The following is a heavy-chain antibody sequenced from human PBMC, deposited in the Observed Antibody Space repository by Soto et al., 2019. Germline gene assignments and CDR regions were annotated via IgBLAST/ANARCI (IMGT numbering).Heavy chain of an antibody. CDR3: AKDRARHPIMGGYCSGGSCYPDAFDI. Sequence: PGGSLRISCAASGFTFSSYAMSWVRQAPGKGLEWVSAISGSGGSTYYADSVKGRFTISRDNSKNTLYLQMNSLRAEDTAVYYCAKDRARHPIMGGYCSGGSCYPDAFDIWGQGTMVTVSS. V-gene: IGHV3-23*01. D-gene: IGHD2-15*01. CDR1: GFTFSSYA. J-gene: IGHJ3*02. CDR2: ISGSGGST.